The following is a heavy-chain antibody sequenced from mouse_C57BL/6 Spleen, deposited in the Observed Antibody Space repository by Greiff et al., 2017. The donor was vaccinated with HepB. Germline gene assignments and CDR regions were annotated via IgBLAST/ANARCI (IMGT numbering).Heavy chain of an antibody. D-gene: IGHD2-3*01. V-gene: IGHV1-55*01. J-gene: IGHJ1*03. CDR3: ARRNDGSHWYFDV. CDR2: IYPGSGST. Sequence: QVQLKQPGAELVKPGASVKMSCKASGYTFTSYWITWVKQRPGQGLEWIGDIYPGSGSTNYNEKFKSKATLTVDTSSSTAYMQLSSLTSEDSAVYYCARRNDGSHWYFDVWGTGTTVTVSS. CDR1: GYTFTSYW.